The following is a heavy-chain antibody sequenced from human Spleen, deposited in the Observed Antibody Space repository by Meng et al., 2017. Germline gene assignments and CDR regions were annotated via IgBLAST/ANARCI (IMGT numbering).Heavy chain of an antibody. CDR3: ARANYYDSSGYGVGFDY. J-gene: IGHJ4*02. D-gene: IGHD3-22*01. CDR2: INPSGGST. V-gene: IGHV1-46*01. CDR1: GYTFTSYY. Sequence: ASVKVSCKASGYTFTSYYMHWVRQAPGQGLEWMGIINPSGGSTSYAQKFQGRVTMTRDTSTSTVYMELSSLRSDDTAVYYCARANYYDSSGYGVGFDYWGQGTLVTVSS.